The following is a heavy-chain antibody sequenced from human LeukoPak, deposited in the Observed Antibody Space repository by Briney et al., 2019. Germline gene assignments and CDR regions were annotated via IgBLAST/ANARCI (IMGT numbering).Heavy chain of an antibody. CDR2: ISGSGGST. J-gene: IGHJ3*02. CDR3: AKQRSYYDILTGYNRGGDAFDI. CDR1: GFTFSSYA. V-gene: IGHV3-23*01. D-gene: IGHD3-9*01. Sequence: GGSLRLSCAASGFTFSSYAMSWVRQAPGKGLEWVSAISGSGGSTYYADSVKGRFTISRDNSKNTLYLQMNSLRAEDTAVYYCAKQRSYYDILTGYNRGGDAFDIWGQGTMVTVSS.